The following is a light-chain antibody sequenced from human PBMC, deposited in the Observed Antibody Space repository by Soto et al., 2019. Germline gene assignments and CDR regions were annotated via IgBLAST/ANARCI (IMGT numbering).Light chain of an antibody. Sequence: QSALTQPPSASGTTGQRITISCSGSSSNIGNNNVHWYQQIPGTAPKLLIYMNSHRPSGVPDRFSGSKSATSSSLAISGLRSEDEADYYCAAWDDSRNGVVVGGGTKVTVL. J-gene: IGLJ2*01. CDR2: MNS. CDR3: AAWDDSRNGVV. CDR1: SSNIGNNN. V-gene: IGLV1-44*01.